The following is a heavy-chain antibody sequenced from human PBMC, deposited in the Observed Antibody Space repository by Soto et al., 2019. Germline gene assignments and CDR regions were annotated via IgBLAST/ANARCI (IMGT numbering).Heavy chain of an antibody. Sequence: SGGSLRLSCAASGFTVSSNYMSWVRQAPGKGLEWVSVIYSGGSTYYADSVKGRFTISRDNSKNTLYLQMNSLRAEDTAVYYCARVLSSYGDYGMDVWGQGTTVTVSS. D-gene: IGHD4-17*01. J-gene: IGHJ6*02. V-gene: IGHV3-53*01. CDR1: GFTVSSNY. CDR2: IYSGGST. CDR3: ARVLSSYGDYGMDV.